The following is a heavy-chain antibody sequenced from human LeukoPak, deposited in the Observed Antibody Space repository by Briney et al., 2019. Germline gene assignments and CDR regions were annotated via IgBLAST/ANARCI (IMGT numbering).Heavy chain of an antibody. J-gene: IGHJ4*02. D-gene: IGHD3-22*01. CDR1: GGSISSGGYS. V-gene: IGHV4-30-2*01. CDR2: IYHSGST. Sequence: PSETLSLTCAVPGGSISSGGYSWSWIRQPPGKGLEWIGYIYHSGSTYYNPSLKRRVTISVDRSKNQFSLKLSSVTAADTAVYYCAFQRSDYYDSSGPFDYWGQGTLVTVSS. CDR3: AFQRSDYYDSSGPFDY.